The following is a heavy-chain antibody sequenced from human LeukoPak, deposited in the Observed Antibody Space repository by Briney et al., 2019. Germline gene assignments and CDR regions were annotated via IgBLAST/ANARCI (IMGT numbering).Heavy chain of an antibody. CDR2: IKQDGSEK. Sequence: GGSLRLSCAASGFRFSNYWMSWVRQAPGKGLEWVANIKQDGSEKYYVDSVKGRFTISRDNAKNSLYLQMKSLRAEDTAVYYCAREAYSGCEKQIDYWGQGTLVTVSS. D-gene: IGHD5-12*01. CDR3: AREAYSGCEKQIDY. J-gene: IGHJ4*02. CDR1: GFRFSNYW. V-gene: IGHV3-7*01.